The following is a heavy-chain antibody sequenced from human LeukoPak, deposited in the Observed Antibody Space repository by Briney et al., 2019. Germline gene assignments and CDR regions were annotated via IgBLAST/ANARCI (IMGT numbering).Heavy chain of an antibody. J-gene: IGHJ6*02. CDR3: AKDGSNYYHYGMDV. Sequence: GGTLRLSCAASGFTFSTYGMYWVRQAPGKGLEWVAVISYGGDNKYYADSVKGRFTISRDNPKNTLYLQMNSLRAEDTAVYYCAKDGSNYYHYGMDVWGQGTTVTVSS. CDR2: ISYGGDNK. D-gene: IGHD4-11*01. V-gene: IGHV3-30*18. CDR1: GFTFSTYG.